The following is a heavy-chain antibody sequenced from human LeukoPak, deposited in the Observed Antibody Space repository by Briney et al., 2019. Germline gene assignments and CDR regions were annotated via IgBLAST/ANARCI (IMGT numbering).Heavy chain of an antibody. Sequence: SETLSLTCAVYGTSFSGYSWSWIRQSPGKGLEWIGEITDSGGTNYNPSFKSRLTISADTSKNQFSLKLASVTAADTAVYYCARIESYHILYRPYWGQGTLVTVSS. V-gene: IGHV4-34*01. J-gene: IGHJ4*02. CDR3: ARIESYHILYRPY. CDR1: GTSFSGYS. CDR2: ITDSGGT. D-gene: IGHD3-9*01.